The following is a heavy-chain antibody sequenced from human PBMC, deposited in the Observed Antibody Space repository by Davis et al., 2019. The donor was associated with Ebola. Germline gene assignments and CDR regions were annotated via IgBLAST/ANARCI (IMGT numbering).Heavy chain of an antibody. V-gene: IGHV4-59*03. D-gene: IGHD3-10*01. CDR1: GVSISRHY. CDR3: SERGSSV. Sequence: PSETLSLPCTVSGVSISRHYWSWIRQPPGKRLEWIGSIYYTGSAYYNSSLASRATISVDTSKNQFSLKLTSVTAADTAMYYCSERGSSVWGQGTLVTVSS. CDR2: IYYTGSA. J-gene: IGHJ4*02.